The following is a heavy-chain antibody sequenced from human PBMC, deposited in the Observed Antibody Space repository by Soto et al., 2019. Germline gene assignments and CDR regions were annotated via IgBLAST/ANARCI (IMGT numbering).Heavy chain of an antibody. D-gene: IGHD2-15*01. Sequence: GGSLRLSCAASGFTFSSYAMSWVRQAPGKGLEWVSAISGSGGSTYYADSVKGRFTISRDNSKNTLYLQMNSLRAEDTAVYYCVKPCSGGSCYSVWGSYYYGMDVWGQGTTVTVSS. CDR3: VKPCSGGSCYSVWGSYYYGMDV. CDR1: GFTFSSYA. V-gene: IGHV3-23*01. J-gene: IGHJ6*02. CDR2: ISGSGGST.